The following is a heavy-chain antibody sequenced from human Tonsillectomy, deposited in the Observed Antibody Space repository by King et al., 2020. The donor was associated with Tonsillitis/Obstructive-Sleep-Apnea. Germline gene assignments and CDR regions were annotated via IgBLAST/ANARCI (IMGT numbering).Heavy chain of an antibody. CDR1: GFTFSTYY. CDR2: IKQDGSEK. J-gene: IGHJ5*02. Sequence: VQLVESGGGLVQPGGSLRLSCAASGFTFSTYYMTWVRRAPGKGLEWVANIKQDGSEKYYVDSVKGRFTISRDNAKNSLYLQMNSLRAEDTAVYYCAREEGLFDPWGQGTLVIVSS. V-gene: IGHV3-7*03. CDR3: AREEGLFDP.